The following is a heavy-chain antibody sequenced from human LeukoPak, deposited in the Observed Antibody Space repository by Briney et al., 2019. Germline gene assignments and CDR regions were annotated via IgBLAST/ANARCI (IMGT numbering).Heavy chain of an antibody. D-gene: IGHD1-26*01. Sequence: SETLSLTCAVYGGSFSGYYWSWIRQPPGKGLEWIGEINHSGSTNYNPSLKRRVTISVDTSKNQFSLKLSSVTAADTAVYYCARHSWELPAGYWGQGTLVTVSS. CDR2: INHSGST. V-gene: IGHV4-34*01. CDR3: ARHSWELPAGY. CDR1: GGSFSGYY. J-gene: IGHJ4*02.